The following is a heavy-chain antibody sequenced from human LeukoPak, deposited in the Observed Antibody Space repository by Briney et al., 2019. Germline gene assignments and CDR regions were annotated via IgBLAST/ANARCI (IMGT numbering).Heavy chain of an antibody. Sequence: PSETLSLTCAVYGGSFSGYYWSWIRQPPGKGLEWIGEINHSGSTNYKPPLKSRVTISVDTSKNQFSLKLSSVTAADTAVYYCARDIGGQPDYWGQGTLVTVSS. D-gene: IGHD5-12*01. J-gene: IGHJ4*02. V-gene: IGHV4-34*01. CDR3: ARDIGGQPDY. CDR2: INHSGST. CDR1: GGSFSGYY.